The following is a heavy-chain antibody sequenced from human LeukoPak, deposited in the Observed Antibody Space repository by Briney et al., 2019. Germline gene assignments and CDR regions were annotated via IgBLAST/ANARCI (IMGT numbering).Heavy chain of an antibody. J-gene: IGHJ4*02. Sequence: PGGSLRLSCAASGFTFSSYAMSWVRQAPGKGLEWVSAISGSGGSTYYADSVKGRFTISRDNSKNTLYLQMNSLRAEDTAVYYCSQPGIGVGGTEELFAYWGQGTLVTVSS. D-gene: IGHD6-19*01. V-gene: IGHV3-23*01. CDR3: SQPGIGVGGTEELFAY. CDR1: GFTFSSYA. CDR2: ISGSGGST.